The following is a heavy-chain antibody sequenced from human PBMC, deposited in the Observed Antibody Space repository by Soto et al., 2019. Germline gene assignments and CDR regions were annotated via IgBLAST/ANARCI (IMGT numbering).Heavy chain of an antibody. D-gene: IGHD3-22*01. J-gene: IGHJ3*01. V-gene: IGHV3-23*01. CDR1: GFTFSNYG. CDR2: ISYSESRT. Sequence: SGGSLRLSCEASGFTFSNYGMAWVRQTPGKGLEWVSAISYSESRTYYADSVKGRFTISRDNSKNMLYLQMNNLRAEDTAVYYCARERITMITVVMTDWGQGTMVTVSS. CDR3: ARERITMITVVMTD.